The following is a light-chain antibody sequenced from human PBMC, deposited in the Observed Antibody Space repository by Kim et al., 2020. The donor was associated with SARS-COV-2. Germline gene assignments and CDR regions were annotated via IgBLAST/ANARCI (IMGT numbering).Light chain of an antibody. CDR1: SLRTYY. J-gene: IGLJ3*02. Sequence: ALGQTVRITCQGASLRTYYASWYQQKPGQAPVIVIYGKNNRPSGIPDRFSGSSSGNTASLTITGAQAEDEADYYCNSRDSSGNHWVFGGGTQLTVL. CDR3: NSRDSSGNHWV. CDR2: GKN. V-gene: IGLV3-19*01.